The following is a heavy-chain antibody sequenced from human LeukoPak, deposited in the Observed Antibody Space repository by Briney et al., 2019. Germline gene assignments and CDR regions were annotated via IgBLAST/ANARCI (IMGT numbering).Heavy chain of an antibody. D-gene: IGHD3-3*02. CDR1: GGSFSGYY. CDR2: INQSGST. V-gene: IGHV4-34*01. Sequence: SETLSLTCAVYGGSFSGYYWNWIRQPPGKGLEWIGEINQSGSTNYNPSLKSRVTISFDTSKNQFSLKLSSVTAADTAVYYCARGRAFFAWGQETLVTVSS. CDR3: ARGRAFFA. J-gene: IGHJ5*02.